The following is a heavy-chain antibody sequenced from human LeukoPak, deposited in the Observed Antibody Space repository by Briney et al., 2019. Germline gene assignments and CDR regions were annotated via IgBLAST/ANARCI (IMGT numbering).Heavy chain of an antibody. V-gene: IGHV3-9*01. CDR3: AKGSVPGTFGGVIVRYYFDY. CDR2: ISWNSGSI. Sequence: GGSLRLSCAASGFTFSSYAMSWVRQAPGKGLEWVSGISWNSGSIGYADSVKGRFTISRDNAKNSLYLQMNSLRAEDTALYYCAKGSVPGTFGGVIVRYYFDYWGQGTLVTVSS. D-gene: IGHD3-16*02. J-gene: IGHJ4*02. CDR1: GFTFSSYA.